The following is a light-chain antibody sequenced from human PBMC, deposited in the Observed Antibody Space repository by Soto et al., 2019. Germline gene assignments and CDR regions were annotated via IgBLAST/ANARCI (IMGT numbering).Light chain of an antibody. Sequence: EIVMTQSPATLSVSPGERATLSCRASQSVSNNYLAWYQQKPGQAPRLLIYGASNRATGIPDRLSGSGSGTDFTLTIRRLEPEDFAVYYCQQYGSSGTFGQGTKVDIK. CDR3: QQYGSSGT. J-gene: IGKJ1*01. CDR2: GAS. CDR1: QSVSNNY. V-gene: IGKV3-20*01.